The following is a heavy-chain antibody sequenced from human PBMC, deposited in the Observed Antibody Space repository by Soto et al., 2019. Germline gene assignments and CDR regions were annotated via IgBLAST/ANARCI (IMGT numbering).Heavy chain of an antibody. CDR1: GYSFTSYA. Sequence: QVQLVQSGAEVKKPGASVKVSCKASGYSFTSYAIYWVRQAPGQRLEWMGWINAGNGNTKYSQKLQGRVTFTGDTSASTAHMELSSLRSEDMAVYFCARGVENIVVVLDVFGYYGMDVWGQGTTVTVSS. J-gene: IGHJ6*02. D-gene: IGHD2-2*01. CDR3: ARGVENIVVVLDVFGYYGMDV. CDR2: INAGNGNT. V-gene: IGHV1-3*01.